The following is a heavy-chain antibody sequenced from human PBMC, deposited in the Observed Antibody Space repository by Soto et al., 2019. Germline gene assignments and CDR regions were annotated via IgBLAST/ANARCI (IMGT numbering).Heavy chain of an antibody. V-gene: IGHV3-21*01. CDR2: ISSSSSYI. J-gene: IGHJ6*02. D-gene: IGHD2-2*01. CDR1: GFTFSSYS. CDR3: ARGTRALVYYYYGMAV. Sequence: PGGSLRLSCAASGFTFSSYSMNWVRQAPGKGLEWVSSISSSSSYIYYADSVKGRFTISRDNAKNSLYLQMNSLRAEDTAVYYCARGTRALVYYYYGMAVWGQGTTVTVSS.